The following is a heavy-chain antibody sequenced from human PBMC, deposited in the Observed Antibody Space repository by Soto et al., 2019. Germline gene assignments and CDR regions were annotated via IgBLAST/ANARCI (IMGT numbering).Heavy chain of an antibody. J-gene: IGHJ3*01. V-gene: IGHV3-23*01. D-gene: IGHD1-1*01. CDR2: IYAAGGGK. Sequence: GGSLRLSCAASGFVFSNFAMFWFRQARGRGLEWVSTIYAAGGGKYYGGSVKGRFTVSRDNSRDTVYLQMNDLRPDDTAVYYCATWHEREHAYDVWGQGTTVTVSS. CDR1: GFVFSNFA. CDR3: ATWHEREHAYDV.